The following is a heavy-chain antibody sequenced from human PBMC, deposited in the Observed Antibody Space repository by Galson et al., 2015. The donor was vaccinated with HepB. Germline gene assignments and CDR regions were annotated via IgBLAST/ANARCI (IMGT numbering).Heavy chain of an antibody. CDR2: IGHDGNFR. J-gene: IGHJ4*02. CDR1: GFSFSVYG. Sequence: SLRLSCAAPGFSFSVYGMHWVRQAPDKGLEWLAIIGHDGNFRDYADSVKGRFTISRDNPKNTLFLQMNSLRVDDTAMYYCARDLGRGKYFVYWGQGALVTVPS. D-gene: IGHD3-9*01. V-gene: IGHV3-33*01. CDR3: ARDLGRGKYFVY.